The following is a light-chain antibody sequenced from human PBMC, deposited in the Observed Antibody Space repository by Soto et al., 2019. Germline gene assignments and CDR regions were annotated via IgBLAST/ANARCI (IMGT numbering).Light chain of an antibody. CDR2: RTS. J-gene: IGKJ2*01. V-gene: IGKV1-5*03. CDR3: LQFISYPYT. Sequence: DIQMTQSPSTLSASVGDRVTITCRASQSISTWLAWYQQKPGKAPKLLIYRTSSFESGVPSRFSGSGSETEFALTISSLQPDGFGTYHCLQFISYPYTVGQGTNLEIK. CDR1: QSISTW.